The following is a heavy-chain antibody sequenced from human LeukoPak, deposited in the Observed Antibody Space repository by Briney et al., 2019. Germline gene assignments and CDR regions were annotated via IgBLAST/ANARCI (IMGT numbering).Heavy chain of an antibody. CDR3: ASLYYYSSGSYFDY. J-gene: IGHJ4*02. CDR2: IYHSGST. Sequence: SATLSLTCAVSGYSISSGYYWGWIRQPPGKGLEWIGSIYHSGSTYYTPSLKGRVTISVDTSKNQFSLKLSSVTAADTAVYYCASLYYYSSGSYFDYWGQGTLVTVSS. V-gene: IGHV4-38-2*01. D-gene: IGHD3-10*01. CDR1: GYSISSGYY.